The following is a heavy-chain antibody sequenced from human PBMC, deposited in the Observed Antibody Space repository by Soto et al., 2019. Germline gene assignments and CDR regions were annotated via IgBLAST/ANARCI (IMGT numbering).Heavy chain of an antibody. J-gene: IGHJ3*01. Sequence: GGPLTLSFAALELPLGGKNYLPWVRQAPGKGLEWVSALYDVDGSFYSDSVKGRFTTSSDSSKTTVYLQMNDLRPADTAVYYCATWHEREHAYDVWGQGTTVTVS. D-gene: IGHD1-1*01. CDR1: ELPLGGKNY. V-gene: IGHV3-53*01. CDR3: ATWHEREHAYDV. CDR2: LYDVDGS.